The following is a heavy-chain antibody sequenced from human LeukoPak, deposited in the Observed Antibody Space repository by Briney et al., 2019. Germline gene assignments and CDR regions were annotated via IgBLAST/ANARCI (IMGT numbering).Heavy chain of an antibody. Sequence: GGSLRLSCSASGFTFSSYAMYWVRQAPGKGLEYVSSITSNGGNTYYADSVKGRFTTSRDKSKNTLYLQVNSLRAEDTAVYFCARDRYYYDTSGYWGREENSYYYYGMDVWGRGTTVTVSS. V-gene: IGHV3-64*04. CDR2: ITSNGGNT. CDR3: ARDRYYYDTSGYWGREENSYYYYGMDV. CDR1: GFTFSSYA. D-gene: IGHD3-22*01. J-gene: IGHJ6*02.